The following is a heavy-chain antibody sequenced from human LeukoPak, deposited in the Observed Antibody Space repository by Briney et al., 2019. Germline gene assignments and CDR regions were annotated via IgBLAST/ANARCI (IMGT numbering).Heavy chain of an antibody. V-gene: IGHV1-69*13. CDR2: IIPIFGTV. J-gene: IGHJ6*02. Sequence: SVKVSCKASGYTFTSYAISWVRQAPGQGLEWMGGIIPIFGTVNYAQKFQGRVTITADESTSTAYMELSSLRSEDTAVYYCARINGGSGRLMDVWGQGTTVTVSS. D-gene: IGHD3-10*01. CDR1: GYTFTSYA. CDR3: ARINGGSGRLMDV.